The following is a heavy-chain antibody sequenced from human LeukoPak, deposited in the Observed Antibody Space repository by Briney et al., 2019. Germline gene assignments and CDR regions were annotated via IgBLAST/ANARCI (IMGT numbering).Heavy chain of an antibody. CDR3: AKDRYSNYGNWFDP. V-gene: IGHV3-23*01. Sequence: GGSLRLSCAASGFTFSNYAMNWVRQAPGKGLEWVSGISGGGGSTYYADSVKGRFTISRDNSKNTLYLQMISLRAEDTAVYYCAKDRYSNYGNWFDPWGQGTLVTVFS. J-gene: IGHJ5*02. D-gene: IGHD4-11*01. CDR1: GFTFSNYA. CDR2: ISGGGGST.